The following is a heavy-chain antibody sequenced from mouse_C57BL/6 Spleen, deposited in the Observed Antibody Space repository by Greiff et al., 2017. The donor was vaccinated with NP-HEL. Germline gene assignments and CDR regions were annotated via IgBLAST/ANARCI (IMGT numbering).Heavy chain of an antibody. D-gene: IGHD1-1*01. Sequence: EVQLQQSGAELVKPGASVKLSCTASGFNIKDYYMPWVKQRTEQGLEWIGRIDPEDGETKYASKFQGKATITADTASNTAYLQLSSLTAEDTAVYYCARSGRITTRYFDVGGTGTTVTVSS. CDR1: GFNIKDYY. V-gene: IGHV14-2*01. CDR2: IDPEDGET. J-gene: IGHJ1*03. CDR3: ARSGRITTRYFDV.